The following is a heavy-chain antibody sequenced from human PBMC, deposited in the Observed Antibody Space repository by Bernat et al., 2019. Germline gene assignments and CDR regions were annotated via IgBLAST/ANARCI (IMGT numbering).Heavy chain of an antibody. CDR3: ARQGTGGSRVFDY. CDR1: GGSISSYY. J-gene: IGHJ4*02. D-gene: IGHD1-26*01. V-gene: IGHV4-59*08. Sequence: QVQLQESGPGLVKPSETLSLTCTVSGGSISSYYWSWIRQPPGKGLEWIGYIYYSGSTNYNPSLKSRVTISVDTSKNQFSLKLSSVTAADTAVYYCARQGTGGSRVFDYWGQGTLVTVSS. CDR2: IYYSGST.